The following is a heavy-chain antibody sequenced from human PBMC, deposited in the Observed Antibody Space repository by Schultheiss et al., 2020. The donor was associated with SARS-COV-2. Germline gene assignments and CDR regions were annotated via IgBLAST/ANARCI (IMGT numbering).Heavy chain of an antibody. J-gene: IGHJ3*02. CDR1: GFTFSSYG. CDR2: ISYDGSNK. V-gene: IGHV3-30*03. Sequence: GESLKISCAASGFTFSSYGMHWVRQAPGKGLEWVAVISYDGSNKYYADSVKGRFTISRDNSKNTLYLQMNSLRAEDTAVYYCARDVRAAAGDAFDIWGQGTMVTVSS. D-gene: IGHD6-13*01. CDR3: ARDVRAAAGDAFDI.